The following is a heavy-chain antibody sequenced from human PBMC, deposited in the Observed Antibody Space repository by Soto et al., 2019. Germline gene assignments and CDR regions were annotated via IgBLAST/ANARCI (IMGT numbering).Heavy chain of an antibody. CDR2: ISGFNGKT. J-gene: IGHJ4*02. CDR3: ARDLDGSGSYYTDY. D-gene: IGHD3-10*01. CDR1: GYTFTSTG. V-gene: IGHV1-18*01. Sequence: ASVKVSCKASGYTFTSTGISWVRQAPGQGPEWMGWISGFNGKTNYAQKFQGRITMTADTSTTTAYMEVRSLTSDDTAVYYCARDLDGSGSYYTDYWGQGTLVTVSS.